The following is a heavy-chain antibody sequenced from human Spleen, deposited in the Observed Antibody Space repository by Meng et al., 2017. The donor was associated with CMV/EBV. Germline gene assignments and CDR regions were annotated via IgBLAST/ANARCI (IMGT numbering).Heavy chain of an antibody. V-gene: IGHV4-34*01. CDR3: ARDGDGLNF. Sequence: GSFSGYYWSWIRQPPGKGLEWIGEIRPGANTNYNPSLKSRVTISADMTKKQFSLNLKSVTAADTAVYYCARDGDGLNFGAQGTLVTVSS. J-gene: IGHJ4*02. CDR1: GSFSGYY. CDR2: IRPGANT. D-gene: IGHD5-24*01.